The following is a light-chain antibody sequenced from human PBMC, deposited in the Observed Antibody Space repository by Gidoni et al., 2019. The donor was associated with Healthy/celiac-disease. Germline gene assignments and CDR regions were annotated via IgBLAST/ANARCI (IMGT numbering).Light chain of an antibody. CDR1: QSDSSSY. Sequence: EIVLMQSPGSLSLSPGGRATLSCRASQSDSSSYLTWCQQKPDQSPRTLINGASSRATGIPDRFSGSGSGTDFTLTISRLEPEDVAVYYCQQYGSSPPGTFGQXTKVEIK. CDR2: GAS. J-gene: IGKJ1*01. CDR3: QQYGSSPPGT. V-gene: IGKV3-20*01.